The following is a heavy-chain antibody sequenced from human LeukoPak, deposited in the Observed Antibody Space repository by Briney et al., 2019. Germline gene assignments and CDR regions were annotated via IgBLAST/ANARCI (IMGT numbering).Heavy chain of an antibody. CDR1: GFTFDDYG. CDR3: ARASYSYDINGRVPFDY. Sequence: AGGSLRLSCAASGFTFDDYGMSWVRQAPGKGLEWVSAISGSGGSTYYADSVKGRFTISRDNSKNTLYLQMNSLRAEDTAVYYCARASYSYDINGRVPFDYWGEGTLVTVSS. CDR2: ISGSGGST. V-gene: IGHV3-23*01. D-gene: IGHD3-22*01. J-gene: IGHJ4*02.